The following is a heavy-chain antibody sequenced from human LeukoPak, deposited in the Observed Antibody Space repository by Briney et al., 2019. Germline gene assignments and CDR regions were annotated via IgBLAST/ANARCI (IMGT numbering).Heavy chain of an antibody. D-gene: IGHD7-27*01. CDR2: INPGGNEI. CDR3: MCWGTDNH. CDR1: GLTFRSYW. J-gene: IGHJ4*02. V-gene: IGHV3-7*01. Sequence: GGSLRLSCTFSGLTFRSYWMNWVRQAPGRGLEWVANINPGGNEIRSVDSVKGRSIISRDNAKNSLDLQMSSLRVEDTAVYYCMCWGTDNHWGQGILVTVSS.